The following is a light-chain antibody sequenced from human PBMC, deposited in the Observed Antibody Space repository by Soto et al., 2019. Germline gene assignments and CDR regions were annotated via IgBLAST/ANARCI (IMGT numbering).Light chain of an antibody. CDR2: GVS. CDR1: SSDVGAYNY. CDR3: ISFTTSVTYV. Sequence: QSVLTQPASVSGSPGQSITVSCIGTSSDVGAYNYVSWYQQHPGKAPKLIISGVSNRPSGVSNRFSASKSGNTASLTISGLQAEDEADYYCISFTTSVTYVFGTGTKVTVL. J-gene: IGLJ1*01. V-gene: IGLV2-14*03.